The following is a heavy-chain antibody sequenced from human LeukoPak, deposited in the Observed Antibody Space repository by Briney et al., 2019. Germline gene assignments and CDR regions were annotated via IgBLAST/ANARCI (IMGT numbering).Heavy chain of an antibody. Sequence: GGSLRLSCAASGFTLSSNYMSWVRQAPGKGLEWVSVIYSGGSTYYADSVKGRFTISRDNSKNTLYLQMNSLRAEDTAVYYCARGQGYYGSSGYYEDYWGQGTLVTVSS. J-gene: IGHJ4*02. V-gene: IGHV3-53*01. CDR2: IYSGGST. CDR1: GFTLSSNY. D-gene: IGHD3-22*01. CDR3: ARGQGYYGSSGYYEDY.